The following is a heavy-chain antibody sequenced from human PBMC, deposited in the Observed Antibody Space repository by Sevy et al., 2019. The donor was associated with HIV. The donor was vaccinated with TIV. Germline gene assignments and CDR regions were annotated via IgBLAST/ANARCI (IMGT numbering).Heavy chain of an antibody. CDR1: GGTFSSYV. CDR2: IIPIFGTA. Sequence: ASVKVSCKASGGTFSSYVISWVRQAPGQGLEWMGRIIPIFGTANYAQKFQGRVTITVDESTSTAYNELRSLRSEDTAGYYCARVPFPGIAAAGHLGGAFDIWGQGTMVTVSS. D-gene: IGHD6-13*01. V-gene: IGHV1-69*13. CDR3: ARVPFPGIAAAGHLGGAFDI. J-gene: IGHJ3*02.